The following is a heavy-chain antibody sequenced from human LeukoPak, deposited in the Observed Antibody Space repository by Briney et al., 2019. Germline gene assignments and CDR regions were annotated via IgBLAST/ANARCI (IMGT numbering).Heavy chain of an antibody. D-gene: IGHD2-2*01. CDR1: GYTFTGYY. J-gene: IGHJ4*02. Sequence: ASVKVSCTASGYTFTGYYIHWEREAPGQGLEWMGGINPNSGGTNYAQKYPGRVTLTTATANTTAYMELRRMRSDDTAVYYCSRFGGYCNSASCSPAVYWGQGTLVTVSS. CDR2: INPNSGGT. V-gene: IGHV1-2*02. CDR3: SRFGGYCNSASCSPAVY.